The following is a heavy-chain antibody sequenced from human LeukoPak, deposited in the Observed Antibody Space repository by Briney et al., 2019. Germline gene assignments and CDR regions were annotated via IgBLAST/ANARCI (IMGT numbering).Heavy chain of an antibody. CDR2: IKQDGSEK. D-gene: IGHD3-22*01. CDR1: GFTFSSYW. V-gene: IGHV3-7*01. Sequence: PGGSLRLSCAASGFTFSSYWMSWVRQAPGKGLEWVANIKQDGSEKYYVDSVKGRFTISRDNAKNSLYLQMSSLRAEDTAVYYCARAGYYDGFAFDIWGQGTMVTVSS. J-gene: IGHJ3*02. CDR3: ARAGYYDGFAFDI.